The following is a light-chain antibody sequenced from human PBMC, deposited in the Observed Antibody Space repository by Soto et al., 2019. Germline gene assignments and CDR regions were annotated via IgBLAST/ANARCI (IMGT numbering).Light chain of an antibody. CDR2: KAS. V-gene: IGKV1-5*03. Sequence: DIPMTQSPSTLSASVGDRVTITCRASHSISSWLAWYQQKPGKAPTLLIYKASSLESGVPPRFSGSGSGTEFSLTISSLQPDDFATYYCQQYNSYPWTFGQGTKVEIK. J-gene: IGKJ1*01. CDR1: HSISSW. CDR3: QQYNSYPWT.